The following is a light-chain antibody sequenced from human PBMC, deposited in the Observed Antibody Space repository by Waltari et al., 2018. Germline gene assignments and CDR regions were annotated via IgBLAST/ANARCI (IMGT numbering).Light chain of an antibody. J-gene: IGLJ2*01. CDR2: DHE. CDR1: SSNIGSKF. CDR3: GTWNMAPYVFI. V-gene: IGLV1-51*01. Sequence: QSVLTQPPSVSAAPGQKVTISCSGSSSNIGSKFVSWYQQIPGIAPKLLIYDHEKRPSGIPDRFSGSKSGTSATLDITGLQTGDEADYYCGTWNMAPYVFIFGGGTKLTVL.